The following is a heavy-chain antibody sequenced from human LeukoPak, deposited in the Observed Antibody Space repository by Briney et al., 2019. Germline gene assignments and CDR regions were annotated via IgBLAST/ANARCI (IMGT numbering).Heavy chain of an antibody. Sequence: SETLSLTCAVYDGSFSGYYWSWIRQPPGKGLEWIGEINHSGSTNYNPSLKSRVTISVDTSKNQFSLKLSSVTAADTAVYYCARVRPDPNYDFWSGPYRAANYNWFDPWGQGTLVTVPS. CDR2: INHSGST. V-gene: IGHV4-34*01. D-gene: IGHD3-3*01. J-gene: IGHJ5*02. CDR1: DGSFSGYY. CDR3: ARVRPDPNYDFWSGPYRAANYNWFDP.